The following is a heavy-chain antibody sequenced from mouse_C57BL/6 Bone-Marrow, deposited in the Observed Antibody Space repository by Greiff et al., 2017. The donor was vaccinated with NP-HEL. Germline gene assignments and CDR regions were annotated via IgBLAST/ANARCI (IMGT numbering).Heavy chain of an antibody. J-gene: IGHJ1*03. V-gene: IGHV3-6*01. CDR3: ASPLRRGWYFDV. D-gene: IGHD1-1*01. CDR2: ISYDGSN. CDR1: GYSITSGYY. Sequence: EVQLQESGPGLVKPSQSLSLTCSVTGYSITSGYYWNWIRQFPGNKLEWMGYISYDGSNNYNPSLKNRISITRDTSKNQFFLKLNSVTTEDTATYYCASPLRRGWYFDVWGTGTTVTVSS.